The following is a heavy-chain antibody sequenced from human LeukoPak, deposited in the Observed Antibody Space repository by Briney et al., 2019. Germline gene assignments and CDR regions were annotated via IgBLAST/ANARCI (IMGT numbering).Heavy chain of an antibody. J-gene: IGHJ4*02. D-gene: IGHD3-22*01. CDR1: GYTFTSYY. V-gene: IGHV1-46*01. CDR3: ARAGSWDYDSSGYYGPHFDY. Sequence: ASVKVSCTASGYTFTSYYMHWVRQAPGQGLEWMGIINPSGGSTSYAQKFQGRVTMTRDTSTSTVYMGLSSLRSEDTAVYYCARAGSWDYDSSGYYGPHFDYWGQGTLVTVSS. CDR2: INPSGGST.